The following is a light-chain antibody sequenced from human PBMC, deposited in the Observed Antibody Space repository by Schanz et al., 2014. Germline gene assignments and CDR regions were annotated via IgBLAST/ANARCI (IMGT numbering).Light chain of an antibody. CDR2: DAS. Sequence: EIVLTQSPATLSLSPGERATLSCRASQSIGSYLAWYQQKPGQAPRLLICDASDRVTGIPARFSGSGSGTDFTLTISSLQPDDFATYYCQQYNTYSPWTFGQGTKVEIK. CDR1: QSIGSY. J-gene: IGKJ1*01. V-gene: IGKV3-11*01. CDR3: QQYNTYSPWT.